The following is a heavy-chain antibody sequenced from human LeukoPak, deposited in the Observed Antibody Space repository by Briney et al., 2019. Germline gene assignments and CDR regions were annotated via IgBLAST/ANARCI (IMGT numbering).Heavy chain of an antibody. V-gene: IGHV3-11*04. CDR3: ASSIAARPWNY. Sequence: PGGSLRLSCAASGFTFSDYQMSWIRQAPGKGLEWVSYISSGGSSIYYADSVKGRLTISRDNAKNSLYLQMNSLRADDTAVYYCASSIAARPWNYWGQGTLVTVSS. J-gene: IGHJ4*02. CDR2: ISSGGSSI. D-gene: IGHD6-6*01. CDR1: GFTFSDYQ.